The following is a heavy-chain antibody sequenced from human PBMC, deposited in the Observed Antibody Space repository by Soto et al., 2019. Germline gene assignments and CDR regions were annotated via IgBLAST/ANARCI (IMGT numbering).Heavy chain of an antibody. Sequence: EVQLVESGGGLVQPGGSLRLSCAASGFTFSDFWMSWVRQSPGKRPEWVACIKPDGTEIYYVASVKGRFTISRDNANNSLYLQMTSLRAEDTAMYYCATYHPHDYWGQGTQVTASS. CDR1: GFTFSDFW. V-gene: IGHV3-7*03. J-gene: IGHJ4*02. CDR3: ATYHPHDY. CDR2: IKPDGTEI. D-gene: IGHD2-2*01.